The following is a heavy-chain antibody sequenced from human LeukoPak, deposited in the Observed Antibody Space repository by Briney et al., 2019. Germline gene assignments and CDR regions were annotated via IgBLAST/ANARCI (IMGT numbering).Heavy chain of an antibody. Sequence: GGSQRLSCAASGFTFDDYAMHWVRQAPGKGLEWVSGISWNSGSIGYADSVKGRFTISRDNAKNSLYLQMNSLRAEDTAVYYCAKDENLVVPAASLFDYWGQGTLVTVSS. V-gene: IGHV3-9*01. J-gene: IGHJ4*02. CDR2: ISWNSGSI. D-gene: IGHD2-2*01. CDR1: GFTFDDYA. CDR3: AKDENLVVPAASLFDY.